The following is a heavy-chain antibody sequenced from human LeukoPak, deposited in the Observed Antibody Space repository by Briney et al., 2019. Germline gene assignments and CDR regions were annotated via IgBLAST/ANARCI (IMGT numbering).Heavy chain of an antibody. Sequence: GGSLRLSCAASGFSFKDYNMHWVRQAPGKGLEWVAVITYDGSNKYYTDSVKGRFTISRDNSKNTLYLQVNSLRAEDTAVYYCAKDPQLWGPEYYFDYWGQGTLVTVSS. CDR1: GFSFKDYN. CDR2: ITYDGSNK. CDR3: AKDPQLWGPEYYFDY. V-gene: IGHV3-30*18. J-gene: IGHJ4*02. D-gene: IGHD3-16*01.